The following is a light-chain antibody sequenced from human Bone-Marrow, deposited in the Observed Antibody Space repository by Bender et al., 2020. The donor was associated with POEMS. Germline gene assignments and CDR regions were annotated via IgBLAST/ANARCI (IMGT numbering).Light chain of an antibody. J-gene: IGLJ2*01. Sequence: QSALTQPPSASGSPGQSVTISCTGTSSDVGGYNYVSWYQQHPGKAPKVMIYEVTKRPSGVSIRFSASKSGNTASLTISGLQTEDEADYYCSSYAGRSNFEIFGGGTKLTVL. CDR3: SSYAGRSNFEI. CDR1: SSDVGGYNY. CDR2: EVT. V-gene: IGLV2-8*01.